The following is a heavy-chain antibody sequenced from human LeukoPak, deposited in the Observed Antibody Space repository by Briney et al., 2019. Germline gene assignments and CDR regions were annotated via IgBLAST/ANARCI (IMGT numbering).Heavy chain of an antibody. Sequence: SQTLSLTCAISGDSVSSNSVTWNWIRQSPSRGLEWLGRTYYRSTWYNDYAVSVRGRITVNPDTSKNQFSLQLNSVTPEDTAVYYCARDHSSGFNWFDPWGQGTLVTVSS. D-gene: IGHD6-19*01. J-gene: IGHJ5*02. V-gene: IGHV6-1*01. CDR3: ARDHSSGFNWFDP. CDR1: GDSVSSNSVT. CDR2: TYYRSTWYN.